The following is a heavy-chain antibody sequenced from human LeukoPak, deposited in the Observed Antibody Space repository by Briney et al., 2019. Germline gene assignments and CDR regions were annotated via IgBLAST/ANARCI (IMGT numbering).Heavy chain of an antibody. CDR3: ARVGVRGVKGGAFRI. Sequence: ASVKVSCRACGYTFTSYGISWVRQAPGQGLEWMGWISAYNGNTNYAQKLQGRVTMTTDTSTSTAYMELRSLRSDDTAVYYCARVGVRGVKGGAFRIWGQGTMVTVSS. J-gene: IGHJ3*02. CDR2: ISAYNGNT. D-gene: IGHD3-10*01. CDR1: GYTFTSYG. V-gene: IGHV1-18*01.